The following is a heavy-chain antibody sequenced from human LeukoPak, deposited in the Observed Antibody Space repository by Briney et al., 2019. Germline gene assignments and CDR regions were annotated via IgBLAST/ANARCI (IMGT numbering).Heavy chain of an antibody. CDR2: ISYDGSNK. Sequence: GGSLRLSCAASGFTFSSYAMHWIRQAPGKGLEWVAVISYDGSNKYYADSVKGRFTISRDNSKNTLYLQMNSLRAEDTAVYYCARDKAVDYWGQGTLVTVSS. CDR3: ARDKAVDY. CDR1: GFTFSSYA. J-gene: IGHJ4*02. V-gene: IGHV3-30-3*01.